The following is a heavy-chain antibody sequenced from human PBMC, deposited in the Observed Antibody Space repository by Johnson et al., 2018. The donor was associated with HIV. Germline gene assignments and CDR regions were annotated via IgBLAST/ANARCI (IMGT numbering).Heavy chain of an antibody. J-gene: IGHJ3*02. D-gene: IGHD3-22*01. CDR3: AKDVGNYWPNAFDI. V-gene: IGHV3-30*02. CDR1: GFVFSDYV. CDR2: IRYDGSGK. Sequence: VQLVESGGGVVQPGGSLTLSCAASGFVFSDYVMHWVRQAPGKGLDWVTFIRYDGSGKYYADSVNGRFTISIDNSKNTLYLQMNSLRAEDTAVYYCAKDVGNYWPNAFDIWGQGTTVTVSS.